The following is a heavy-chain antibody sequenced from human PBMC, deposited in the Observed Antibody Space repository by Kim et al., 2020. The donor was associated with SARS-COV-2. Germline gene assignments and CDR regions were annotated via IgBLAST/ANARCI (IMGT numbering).Heavy chain of an antibody. J-gene: IGHJ4*02. CDR1: GFTFSSYG. CDR2: ISYDGSNK. D-gene: IGHD3-9*01. Sequence: GGSLRLSCAASGFTFSSYGMHWVRQAPGKGLEWVAVISYDGSNKYYADSVKGRFTISRDNSKNTLYLQMNSLRAEDTAVYYCAKDLGYYDILTGYYVWGQGTLVTVSS. CDR3: AKDLGYYDILTGYYV. V-gene: IGHV3-30*18.